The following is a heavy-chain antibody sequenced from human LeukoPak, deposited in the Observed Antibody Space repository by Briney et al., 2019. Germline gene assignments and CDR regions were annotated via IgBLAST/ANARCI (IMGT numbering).Heavy chain of an antibody. CDR2: IYYSGST. V-gene: IGHV4-59*08. J-gene: IGHJ4*02. Sequence: SETLSLTCTVSGGSISGYYWSWIRQPPGKGLEWIGYIYYSGSTNYNPSLKSRVTISVDTSKNQFSLKLSSVTAADTAVYFCARRSGSYSAYFDYWGQGTLVTVSS. CDR3: ARRSGSYSAYFDY. CDR1: GGSISGYY. D-gene: IGHD1-26*01.